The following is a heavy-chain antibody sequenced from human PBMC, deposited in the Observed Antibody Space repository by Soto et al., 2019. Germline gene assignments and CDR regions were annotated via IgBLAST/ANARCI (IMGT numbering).Heavy chain of an antibody. CDR1: GFPFSSYW. CDR2: INGDGNST. CDR3: TRRGCSTTGCYFN. Sequence: GGSLRLSCAASGFPFSSYWMHWVRQAPGKGLVWVSRINGDGNSTSYADSVKGRFTISRDNAKNTLYLQMNSLRAEDAAGYYCTRRGCSTTGCYFNWGRGTLVTVSS. J-gene: IGHJ4*02. V-gene: IGHV3-74*01. D-gene: IGHD2-2*01.